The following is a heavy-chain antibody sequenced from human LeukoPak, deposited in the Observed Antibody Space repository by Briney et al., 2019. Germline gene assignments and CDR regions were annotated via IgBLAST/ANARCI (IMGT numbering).Heavy chain of an antibody. CDR2: IYCSGST. D-gene: IGHD1-1*01. J-gene: IGHJ4*02. V-gene: IGHV4-59*01. CDR3: AREYWNDY. CDR1: GGSINGYY. Sequence: SETLSLTCTVSGGSINGYYWSWIRQPPGKGLEWIGYIYCSGSTNYNPSLKSRVTISVDTSKNQFSLKLSSVTAADTAVYYCAREYWNDYWGQGSLVTVSS.